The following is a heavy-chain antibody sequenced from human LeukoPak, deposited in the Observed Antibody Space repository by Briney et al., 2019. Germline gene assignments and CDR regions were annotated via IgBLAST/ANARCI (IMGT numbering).Heavy chain of an antibody. Sequence: GASVKVSCKASGYTFTSYGISWVRQAPGQGLEWMGWISAYNGNTSYAQKLQGRATMTTDTSTSTAYMELRSLRSDDTAVYYCAREGSRSSWLAKYYYYYGMDVWGQGTTVTVSS. CDR3: AREGSRSSWLAKYYYYYGMDV. CDR2: ISAYNGNT. D-gene: IGHD6-13*01. CDR1: GYTFTSYG. J-gene: IGHJ6*02. V-gene: IGHV1-18*01.